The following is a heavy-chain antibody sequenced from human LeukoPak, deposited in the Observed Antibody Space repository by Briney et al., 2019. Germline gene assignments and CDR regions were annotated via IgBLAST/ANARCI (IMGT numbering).Heavy chain of an antibody. D-gene: IGHD3-22*01. Sequence: ASVKVSCKASGYTFTSNTMHWVRQAPGQRLEWMGWINAGNGNTKYSQKFQGRVTITRDTSASKAYMELSSLRSEGTAIYYCARFTMTRGWFDPWGQGTLVTVSS. J-gene: IGHJ5*02. V-gene: IGHV1-3*01. CDR3: ARFTMTRGWFDP. CDR2: INAGNGNT. CDR1: GYTFTSNT.